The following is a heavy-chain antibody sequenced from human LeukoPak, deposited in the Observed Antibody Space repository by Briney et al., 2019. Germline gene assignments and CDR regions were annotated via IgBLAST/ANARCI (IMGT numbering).Heavy chain of an antibody. V-gene: IGHV1-69*13. D-gene: IGHD6-13*01. CDR3: ARATARVIAAAGFYYFDY. CDR2: IIPIFGTA. J-gene: IGHJ4*02. CDR1: GGTFSSYA. Sequence: SVKVSCKASGGTFSSYAISWVRQAPGRGLEWMGGIIPIFGTANYAQKFQGRVTITADESTSTAYMELSSLRSEDTAVYYCARATARVIAAAGFYYFDYWGQGTLVTVSS.